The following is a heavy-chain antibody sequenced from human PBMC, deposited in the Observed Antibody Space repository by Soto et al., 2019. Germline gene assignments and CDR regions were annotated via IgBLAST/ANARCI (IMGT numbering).Heavy chain of an antibody. CDR3: ARGRTQYYYGSGSSWKWFDP. CDR2: INHSGST. Sequence: SETLSLTCAVYGGSFSGYYWIWIRQPPGKGLEWIGEINHSGSTNYNPSLKSRVTISVDTSKNQFSLKLSSVTAADTAVYYCARGRTQYYYGSGSSWKWFDPWGQGTLVTVSS. CDR1: GGSFSGYY. D-gene: IGHD3-10*01. V-gene: IGHV4-34*01. J-gene: IGHJ5*02.